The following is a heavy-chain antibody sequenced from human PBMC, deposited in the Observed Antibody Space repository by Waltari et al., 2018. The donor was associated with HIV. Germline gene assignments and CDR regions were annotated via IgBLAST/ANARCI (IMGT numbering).Heavy chain of an antibody. D-gene: IGHD3-3*01. CDR1: VGSISSYY. CDR2: IYGTGRT. CDR3: ARDARTWSGYSYYYYGMDV. V-gene: IGHV4-59*01. J-gene: IGHJ6*02. Sequence: QVQLQASGPGLVKPSETLSLTCTVSVGSISSYYWSWIRQPPGTGLEWIGYIYGTGRTNHNPSRQSRVTRAGETSKKRFSLKLSSVTAADTAGYYCARDARTWSGYSYYYYGMDVWGQGTTVTVSS.